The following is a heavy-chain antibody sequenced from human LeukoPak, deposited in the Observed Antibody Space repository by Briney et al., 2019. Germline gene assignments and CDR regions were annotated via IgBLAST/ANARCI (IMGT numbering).Heavy chain of an antibody. D-gene: IGHD3-9*01. V-gene: IGHV1-8*03. CDR1: GYTFTIYG. J-gene: IGHJ6*03. Sequence: ASVKVSCKASGYTFTIYGINWVRQATGQGLEWMGWMNPNSGNTGYAQKFQGRVTITRNTSISTAYIELSSLRSEDTAVYYCARAYYDILTGRNVYYYYYLDVWGKGTTVTVSS. CDR2: MNPNSGNT. CDR3: ARAYYDILTGRNVYYYYYLDV.